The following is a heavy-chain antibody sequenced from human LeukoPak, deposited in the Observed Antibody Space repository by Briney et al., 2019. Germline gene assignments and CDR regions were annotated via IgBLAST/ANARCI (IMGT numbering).Heavy chain of an antibody. CDR3: ARACGSSGLDAFDI. J-gene: IGHJ3*02. CDR1: GFTFSSYW. CDR2: IKQDGSEK. V-gene: IGHV3-7*01. D-gene: IGHD1-26*01. Sequence: GGSLRLSCAASGFTFSSYWMSWVRQAPGKGLEWVANIKQDGSEKYYVDSVKGRFTISRDNAKNSLYLQMNSLRAEDTAVYYCARACGSSGLDAFDIWGQGTMVTVSS.